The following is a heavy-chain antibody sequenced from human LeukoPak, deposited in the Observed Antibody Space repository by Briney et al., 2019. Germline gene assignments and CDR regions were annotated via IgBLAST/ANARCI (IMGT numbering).Heavy chain of an antibody. CDR2: IYTSGST. Sequence: SETLSLTCTVSGGSISSYYWSWIRQPAGKGLEWIGRIYTSGSTYYNPSLKSRVTISVDTSKNQFSLKLSSVTAADTAVYYCARTVTTTPYNWFDPWGQGTLVTVSS. CDR3: ARTVTTTPYNWFDP. CDR1: GGSISSYY. V-gene: IGHV4-4*07. J-gene: IGHJ5*02. D-gene: IGHD4-17*01.